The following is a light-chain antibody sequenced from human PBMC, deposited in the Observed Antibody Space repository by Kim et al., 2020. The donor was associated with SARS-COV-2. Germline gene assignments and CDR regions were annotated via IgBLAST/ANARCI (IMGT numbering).Light chain of an antibody. V-gene: IGLV2-14*01. Sequence: QSAPTQPASVSGSPGQSITISCTGTSSDVGGYNYVSWYQQHPGKAPKLMIYDVSKRPSGVSNRFSGSKSGNTASLTISGLQAEDEADYYCSSYTSSSTRVFGGGTQLTVL. CDR2: DVS. CDR1: SSDVGGYNY. J-gene: IGLJ3*02. CDR3: SSYTSSSTRV.